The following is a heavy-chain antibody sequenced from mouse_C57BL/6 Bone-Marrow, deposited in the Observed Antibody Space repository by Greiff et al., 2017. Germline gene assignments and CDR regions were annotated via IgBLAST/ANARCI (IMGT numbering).Heavy chain of an antibody. CDR2: IDPENGDT. Sequence: EVQLQQSGAELVRPGASVKLSCTASGFNIKDDYMHWVKQRPEQGLEWIGWIDPENGDTEYASKFQGKATITADTSSNTAYLQLSSLTSEDTAVYYCTTRTVVGDYWGQGTTRTVSS. J-gene: IGHJ2*01. V-gene: IGHV14-4*01. CDR1: GFNIKDDY. CDR3: TTRTVVGDY. D-gene: IGHD1-1*01.